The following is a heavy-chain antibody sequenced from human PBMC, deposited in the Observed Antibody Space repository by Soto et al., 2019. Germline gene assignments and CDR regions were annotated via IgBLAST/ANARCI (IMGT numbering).Heavy chain of an antibody. CDR2: IYYSGST. CDR1: GGSISSGDHC. V-gene: IGHV4-30-4*01. Sequence: SETLSLTCTVSGGSISSGDHCWSWLRQPPGNGLEWIGYIYYSGSTYYNPSLKCRVTISVDTSKNKFCLKLSSVTAAATVAYCCSRDYSVPTNYYYYGMDVWGQGTTVTVSS. J-gene: IGHJ6*02. CDR3: SRDYSVPTNYYYYGMDV. D-gene: IGHD4-17*01.